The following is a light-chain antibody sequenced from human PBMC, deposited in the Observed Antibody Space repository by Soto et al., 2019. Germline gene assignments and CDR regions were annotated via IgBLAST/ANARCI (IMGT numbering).Light chain of an antibody. CDR1: QSISDT. CDR3: QQYNSYSRT. J-gene: IGKJ1*01. CDR2: GAS. V-gene: IGKV3-15*01. Sequence: EIVMTHSPATLSVSPGGRATLSCGASQSISDTLAWYQQKPGQAPRLLIYGASRRATGFPARFSGSGSGTEFTRTISSLQPDDFATYYCQQYNSYSRTFGQGTKVDIK.